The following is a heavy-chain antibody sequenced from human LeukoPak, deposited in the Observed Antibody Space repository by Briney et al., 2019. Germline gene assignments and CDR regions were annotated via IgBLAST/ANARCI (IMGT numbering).Heavy chain of an antibody. CDR1: GYSISSGYY. V-gene: IGHV4-38-2*02. CDR2: IYHSGST. J-gene: IGHJ4*02. Sequence: TSETLSLTCTVSGYSISSGYYWGWIRQPPGKGLEWIGSIYHSGSTYYNPSLKSRVTISVDTSKNQFSLKLSSVTAADTAVFYCARAYYDFWSGPPRLDFDYWGQGTLVTVSS. D-gene: IGHD3-3*01. CDR3: ARAYYDFWSGPPRLDFDY.